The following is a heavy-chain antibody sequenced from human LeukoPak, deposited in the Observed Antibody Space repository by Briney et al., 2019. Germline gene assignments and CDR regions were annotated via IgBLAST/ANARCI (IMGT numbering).Heavy chain of an antibody. CDR3: ARDRGYSYGSAFDY. J-gene: IGHJ4*02. Sequence: GGSLRLSCAASGFTFSSYSMNWVRQAPGKGLEWVSSTSSSSSYIYYADSVKGRFTISRDNAKNSLYLQMNSLRAEDTAVYYCARDRGYSYGSAFDYWGQGTLVTVSS. CDR1: GFTFSSYS. V-gene: IGHV3-21*01. CDR2: TSSSSSYI. D-gene: IGHD5-18*01.